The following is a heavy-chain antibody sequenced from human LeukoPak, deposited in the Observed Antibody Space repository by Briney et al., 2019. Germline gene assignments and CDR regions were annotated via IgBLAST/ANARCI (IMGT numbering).Heavy chain of an antibody. J-gene: IGHJ4*02. V-gene: IGHV3-38-3*01. D-gene: IGHD3-10*01. CDR3: AKDKWFGELLLLRKEYYFDY. Sequence: GGSLRLSCAASGFTVSSNEMSWVRQAPGKGLEWVSSISGGSTYYADSRKGRFTISRDNSKNTLYLHMNSLRAEDTAVYYSAKDKWFGELLLLRKEYYFDYWGQGTLVTVSS. CDR2: ISGGST. CDR1: GFTVSSNE.